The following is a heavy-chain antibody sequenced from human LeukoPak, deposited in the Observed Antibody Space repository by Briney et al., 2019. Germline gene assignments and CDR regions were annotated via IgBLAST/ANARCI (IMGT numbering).Heavy chain of an antibody. CDR2: ISNIGGST. Sequence: GGSLRLSCTASGLTFSIYAMSWVRQAPGKGLEYVSSISNIGGSTYYADSVKGRFTISRDNSKNTLYLQMNSLRAEDTAVYYCAKEKEMATNFYYYYYGMDVWGQGTTVTVSS. V-gene: IGHV3-23*01. J-gene: IGHJ6*02. CDR3: AKEKEMATNFYYYYYGMDV. D-gene: IGHD5-24*01. CDR1: GLTFSIYA.